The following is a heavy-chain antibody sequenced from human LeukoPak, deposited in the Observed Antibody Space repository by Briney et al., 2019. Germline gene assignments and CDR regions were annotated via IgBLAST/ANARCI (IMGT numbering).Heavy chain of an antibody. D-gene: IGHD6-13*01. CDR3: ARSDIKYSSSWYYFDY. CDR2: IYYSGST. Sequence: SETLSLTCTVSGGSISSFYWSWIRQPPGKGLEWIGYIYYSGSTNYNPSLKSRVTISVDTSKNQFSLKLSSVTAADTAVYYCARSDIKYSSSWYYFDYWGQGTLVTVSS. CDR1: GGSISSFY. J-gene: IGHJ4*02. V-gene: IGHV4-59*01.